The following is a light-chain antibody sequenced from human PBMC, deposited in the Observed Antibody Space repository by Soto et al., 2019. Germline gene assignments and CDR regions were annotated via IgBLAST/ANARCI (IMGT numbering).Light chain of an antibody. CDR3: QHYNSYSEA. CDR1: QTISSW. V-gene: IGKV1-5*03. CDR2: KAS. Sequence: IQMTQSPSTLSGSVGHRLTITCRASQTISSWLAWYQQKPGKAPKLLIYKASTLKSGVPSRFSGSGYGTEFNLTISSLQPDDFATYYCQHYNSYSEAFGQGTKVDIK. J-gene: IGKJ1*01.